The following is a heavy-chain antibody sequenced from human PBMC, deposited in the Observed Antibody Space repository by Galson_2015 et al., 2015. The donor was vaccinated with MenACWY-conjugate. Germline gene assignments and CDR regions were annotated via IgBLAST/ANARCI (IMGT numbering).Heavy chain of an antibody. CDR1: GFAFSNCK. J-gene: IGHJ4*02. Sequence: SLRLSCAASGFAFSNCKLHWVRQAPGKGLEYVAAIRGSGDGTYYADSVKGRFTISRDNSKNTLSLHMSSLRTEDTAVYYCVVNSYGSWGQGTLVTVSS. D-gene: IGHD2/OR15-2a*01. CDR2: IRGSGDGT. V-gene: IGHV3-64D*06. CDR3: VVNSYGS.